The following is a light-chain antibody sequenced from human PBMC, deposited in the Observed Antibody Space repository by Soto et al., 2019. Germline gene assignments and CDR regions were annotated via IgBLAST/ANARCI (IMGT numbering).Light chain of an antibody. J-gene: IGKJ1*01. CDR3: QHYNSYSEA. CDR1: QTISSW. V-gene: IGKV1-5*03. Sequence: SQRTQSPSTLSGSVGDTVTITCLASQTISSWLAWYQQKPGKAPKLLIYKASTLKSGVPSRFSGSGSGTEFTLTISSLQPDDFATYYCQHYNSYSEAFGQGTKVDIK. CDR2: KAS.